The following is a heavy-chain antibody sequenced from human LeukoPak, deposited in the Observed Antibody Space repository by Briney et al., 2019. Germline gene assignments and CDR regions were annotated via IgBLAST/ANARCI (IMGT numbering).Heavy chain of an antibody. J-gene: IGHJ4*02. CDR1: GYTLTSYY. V-gene: IGHV1-46*01. Sequence: GASVKVSCKASGYTLTSYYLHWVRRAPGQGREWMGVLNPSGTGTNYAQKFQGRVTMTRDTSTSTVYMELSSLRSEDTAVYYCAREEEGGTFDYWGQGTLVTVSS. D-gene: IGHD3-16*01. CDR2: LNPSGTGT. CDR3: AREEEGGTFDY.